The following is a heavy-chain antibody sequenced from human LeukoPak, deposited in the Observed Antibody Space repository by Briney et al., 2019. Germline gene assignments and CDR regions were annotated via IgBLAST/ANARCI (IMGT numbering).Heavy chain of an antibody. CDR2: FYYGVNT. CDR1: GESVSADDYF. J-gene: IGHJ4*02. D-gene: IGHD1-1*01. V-gene: IGHV4-39*01. CDR3: GAGRHGRHVEF. Sequence: PSETLSLTCTVSGESVSADDYFWGWTRQSPGKGLVWIGNFYYGVNTYTNPYLKSRVTISVYASKNQFSMKVNYVTAADAAVYVCGAGRHGRHVEFWGQGTLVTVSS.